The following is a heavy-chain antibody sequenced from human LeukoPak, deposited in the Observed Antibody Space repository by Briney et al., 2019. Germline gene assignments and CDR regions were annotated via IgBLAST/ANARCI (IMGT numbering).Heavy chain of an antibody. D-gene: IGHD4-23*01. V-gene: IGHV1-46*01. CDR2: INPSGGST. CDR1: GYTFTSYY. J-gene: IGHJ4*02. Sequence: ASVKVSCKASGYTFTSYYMHWVRQAPGQGLEWMGIINPSGGSTSYAQKFQGRVTMTTDTSTSTAYMELRSLRSDDTAVYYCARDWPHLRDYGGNPGDYWGQGTLVTVSS. CDR3: ARDWPHLRDYGGNPGDY.